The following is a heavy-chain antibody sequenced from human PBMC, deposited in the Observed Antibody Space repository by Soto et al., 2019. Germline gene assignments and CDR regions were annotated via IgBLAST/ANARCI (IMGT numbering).Heavy chain of an antibody. D-gene: IGHD6-19*01. J-gene: IGHJ4*02. Sequence: EVQLLESGGGVVQPGGSLRLSCAASGFSFSSSAMNWVRQAPGGGLEWVSSINGRGETTYYKPSVKGRFTISRDSSRDTLYLQMTSLRAEDSALYYCARSRDSNAWYSLDYWGQGTLVTVS. V-gene: IGHV3-23*01. CDR2: INGRGETT. CDR1: GFSFSSSA. CDR3: ARSRDSNAWYSLDY.